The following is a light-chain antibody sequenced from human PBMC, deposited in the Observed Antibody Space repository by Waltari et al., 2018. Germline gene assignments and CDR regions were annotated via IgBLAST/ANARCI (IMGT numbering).Light chain of an antibody. V-gene: IGKV3-11*01. CDR1: QCVSRY. CDR2: DAS. J-gene: IGKJ4*01. CDR3: QQRSDWLLT. Sequence: EIVLTQSPATLSLSTGERATLSCRASQCVSRYLAWYQQKSGQAPRLPIYDASNRATGIPARFSGGGSGTDFTLTISSLEPEDFAVYYCQQRSDWLLTFGGGTKVEIK.